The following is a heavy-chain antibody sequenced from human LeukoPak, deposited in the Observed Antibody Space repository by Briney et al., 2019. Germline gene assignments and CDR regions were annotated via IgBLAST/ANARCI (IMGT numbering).Heavy chain of an antibody. J-gene: IGHJ5*02. CDR2: INPNSGGT. Sequence: ASLNVSCQAAGYALPAFYMLRVRQAPGQGLECMGQINPNSGGTNYAQKFQGRVTMTRYTSTSTASLELSRLRSDDRVVYYCARVAQWLVNWFDPWGQGILVTVSS. D-gene: IGHD6-19*01. CDR3: ARVAQWLVNWFDP. V-gene: IGHV1-2*05. CDR1: GYALPAFY.